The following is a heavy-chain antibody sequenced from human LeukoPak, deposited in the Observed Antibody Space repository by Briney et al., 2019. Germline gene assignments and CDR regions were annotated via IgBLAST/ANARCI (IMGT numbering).Heavy chain of an antibody. CDR2: INHSGST. V-gene: IGHV4-34*01. J-gene: IGHJ5*02. CDR3: ASGGGILNNNNWFDP. CDR1: GGSFSGYY. D-gene: IGHD3-16*01. Sequence: PSETLSLTCAVYGGSFSGYYWSWIRQPPGKGLEWIGEINHSGSTNYNPSLKSRVTISVDTSKNQFSLKLSSVTAADTAVYYCASGGGILNNNNWFDPWGQGTLVIVSS.